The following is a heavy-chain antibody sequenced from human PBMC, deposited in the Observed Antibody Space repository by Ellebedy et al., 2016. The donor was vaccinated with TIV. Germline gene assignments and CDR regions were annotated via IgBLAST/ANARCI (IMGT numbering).Heavy chain of an antibody. Sequence: ASVKVSXKASGYTFTSYYMHWVRQAPGQGLEWMGIINPSGGSTSYAQKFQGRVTMTRDTSTSTAYMELRSLRSDDTAVYYCARAPDGEGGYSSSPYFDYWGQGTLVTVSS. V-gene: IGHV1-46*01. CDR3: ARAPDGEGGYSSSPYFDY. J-gene: IGHJ4*02. CDR2: INPSGGST. D-gene: IGHD6-13*01. CDR1: GYTFTSYY.